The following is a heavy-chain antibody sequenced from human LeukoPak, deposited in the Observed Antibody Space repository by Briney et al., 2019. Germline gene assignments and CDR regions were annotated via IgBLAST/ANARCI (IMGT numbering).Heavy chain of an antibody. V-gene: IGHV3-9*01. Sequence: PGGSLRHSCEGSGFTFDDYAMHWVGQAPGKGLAWVSGIRWYSRSIAYADSVKGRFTISRDNAKNSLYLQMNSLRAEDTALYYCAKDMGHIVLMVYASGGFDYWGQGTLVTVSS. D-gene: IGHD2-8*01. J-gene: IGHJ4*02. CDR3: AKDMGHIVLMVYASGGFDY. CDR1: GFTFDDYA. CDR2: IRWYSRSI.